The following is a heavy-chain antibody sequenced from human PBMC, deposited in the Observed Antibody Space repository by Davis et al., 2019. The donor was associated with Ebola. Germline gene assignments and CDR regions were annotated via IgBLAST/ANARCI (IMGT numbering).Heavy chain of an antibody. CDR2: IYYSGST. CDR3: ARLKYGDLDY. CDR1: GGSISSYY. J-gene: IGHJ4*02. Sequence: SETLSLTCTVSGGSISSYYWSWIRQPPGKELEWIGYIYYSGSTNYNPSLKSRVTISVDTSKNQFSLKLSSVTAADTAVYYCARLKYGDLDYWGQGTLVTVSS. D-gene: IGHD4-17*01. V-gene: IGHV4-59*08.